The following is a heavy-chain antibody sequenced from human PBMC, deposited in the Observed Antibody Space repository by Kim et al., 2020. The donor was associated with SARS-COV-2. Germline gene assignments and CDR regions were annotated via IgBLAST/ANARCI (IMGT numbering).Heavy chain of an antibody. CDR1: GFTFSSYA. Sequence: GGSLRLSCAASGFTFSSYAMHWVRQAPGKGLEWVAVISYDGSKKHYADSVKGRFTISRDNSKNTLYLQMNSLRAEDTAVYYCARSRFWGSYRLDYWGQGTLVTVSS. V-gene: IGHV3-30-3*01. CDR2: ISYDGSKK. J-gene: IGHJ4*02. D-gene: IGHD3-16*02. CDR3: ARSRFWGSYRLDY.